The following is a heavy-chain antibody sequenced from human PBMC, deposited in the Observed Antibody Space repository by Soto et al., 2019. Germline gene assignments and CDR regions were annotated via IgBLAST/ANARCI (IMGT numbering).Heavy chain of an antibody. CDR2: IIPIFGTA. J-gene: IGHJ6*02. D-gene: IGHD1-7*01. V-gene: IGHV1-69*13. CDR1: GGTFSSYA. Sequence: SVKVSCKASGGTFSSYAISWVRQAPGQGLEWMGGIIPIFGTANYAQKFQGRVTITADESTSTAYMELSSLRSEDTAVYYCAWKLGLRPQYGMDVWGQGTTVTVSS. CDR3: AWKLGLRPQYGMDV.